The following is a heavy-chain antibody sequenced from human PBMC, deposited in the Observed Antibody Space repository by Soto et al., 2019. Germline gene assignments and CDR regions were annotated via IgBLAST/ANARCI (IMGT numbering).Heavy chain of an antibody. CDR3: VHWTPGTRGTKFFDY. Sequence: QITLQESGPTLVNPTQTLTLTCTFSGFSLTSIALGMGVVWFRQPPGKALEWLALIYWDDDKRYNPSLKSRLTITKDTPQSQVVLTMTNMDAVDTATYFCVHWTPGTRGTKFFDYWGRGTLVTVSS. J-gene: IGHJ4*02. D-gene: IGHD3-9*01. V-gene: IGHV2-5*02. CDR2: IYWDDDK. CDR1: GFSLTSIALGMG.